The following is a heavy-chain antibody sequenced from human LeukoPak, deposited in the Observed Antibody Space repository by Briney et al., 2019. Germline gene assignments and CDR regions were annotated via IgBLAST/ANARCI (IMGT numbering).Heavy chain of an antibody. Sequence: SETLSLTCAVSGGSISSGDYSWSWIRQPPGKGLEWIGYIYHSGSTYYNPSLKSRVTISVDRSKNQFSLKLSSVTAADTAVYYCARDYYGSGSYYAFDIWGQGTMVTVSS. CDR3: ARDYYGSGSYYAFDI. CDR2: IYHSGST. CDR1: GGSISSGDYS. V-gene: IGHV4-30-2*01. J-gene: IGHJ3*02. D-gene: IGHD3-10*01.